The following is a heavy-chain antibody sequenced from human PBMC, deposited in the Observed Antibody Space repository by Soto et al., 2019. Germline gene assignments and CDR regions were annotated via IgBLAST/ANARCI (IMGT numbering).Heavy chain of an antibody. Sequence: SETLSLTCSVSGGYISISNYQWGWIRKPPGKELEWIASIYYTGNTYYNPSLKSRVTMSIDTSKNQFSLKVSSVTAADTAVYYCARLGGNCDATGCYGYYVMDVWGQGTTVTVSS. CDR1: GGYISISNYQ. J-gene: IGHJ6*02. CDR3: ARLGGNCDATGCYGYYVMDV. CDR2: IYYTGNT. V-gene: IGHV4-39*01. D-gene: IGHD2-2*01.